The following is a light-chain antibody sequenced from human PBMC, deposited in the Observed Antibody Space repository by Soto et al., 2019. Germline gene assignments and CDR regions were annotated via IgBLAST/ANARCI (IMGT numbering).Light chain of an antibody. CDR2: GAS. V-gene: IGKV3-11*01. CDR3: QQRSNWPPWT. J-gene: IGKJ1*01. CDR1: QSVSSS. Sequence: EIVLTQSPATLSLSPWERATLSCRASQSVSSSLAWYQQKPGQAPRLLIYGASSRATGIPARFSGSGSGTDFTLTISSLEPEDFAVYYCQQRSNWPPWTFGQGTKVDIK.